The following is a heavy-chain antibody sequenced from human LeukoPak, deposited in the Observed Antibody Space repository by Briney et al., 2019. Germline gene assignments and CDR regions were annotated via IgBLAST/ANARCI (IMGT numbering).Heavy chain of an antibody. V-gene: IGHV4-61*02. J-gene: IGHJ5*02. CDR2: IYTSGST. Sequence: SETLSLTCTVSGGSISSGSYYWSWIRQPAGKGLEWIGRIYTSGSTNYNPSLKSRVTISVDTSKNQFSLKLSSVTAADTAVYYCARGGPYGDYAHWFDPWGQGTLVTVSS. CDR3: ARGGPYGDYAHWFDP. D-gene: IGHD4-17*01. CDR1: GGSISSGSYY.